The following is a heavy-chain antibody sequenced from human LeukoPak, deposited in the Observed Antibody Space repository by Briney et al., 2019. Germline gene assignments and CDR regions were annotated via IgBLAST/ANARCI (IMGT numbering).Heavy chain of an antibody. Sequence: PGGSLRLSCAAPGFTFSSYNMNWVRQAPGKGLEWVSYISSSSSTIYYADSVKGRFTISRDNAKNSLYLQMNSLRAEDTAVYYCAREVSSWYYWFDPWGQGTLVTVSS. D-gene: IGHD6-13*01. CDR1: GFTFSSYN. CDR3: AREVSSWYYWFDP. V-gene: IGHV3-48*01. J-gene: IGHJ5*02. CDR2: ISSSSSTI.